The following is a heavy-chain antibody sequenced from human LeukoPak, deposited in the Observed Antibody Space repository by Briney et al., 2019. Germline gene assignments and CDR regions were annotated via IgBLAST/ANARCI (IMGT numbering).Heavy chain of an antibody. Sequence: PSETLSLNCAVYGGSFSGYYWSWIRQPPGKGLEWIGEINHSGSTNYNPSLKSRVTISVDTSKNQFSLKLSSVTAADTAVYYCARATPKGYYGSGSYSAFDYWGQGTLVTVSS. CDR2: INHSGST. CDR1: GGSFSGYY. CDR3: ARATPKGYYGSGSYSAFDY. D-gene: IGHD3-10*01. V-gene: IGHV4-34*01. J-gene: IGHJ4*02.